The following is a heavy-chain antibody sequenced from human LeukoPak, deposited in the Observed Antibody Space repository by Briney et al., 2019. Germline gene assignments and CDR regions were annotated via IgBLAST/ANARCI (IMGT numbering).Heavy chain of an antibody. CDR2: ISYDGSNK. V-gene: IGHV3-30-3*01. D-gene: IGHD6-19*01. CDR1: GFTFSSYA. Sequence: GGSLRLSCAASGFTFSSYAMHWVRQAPGKGLEWVAVISYDGSNKYYADSVKGRFTISRDNSKTILYLHMNSLRVEDTAVYYCARSNGWYLDYWGQGTLVTVSS. CDR3: ARSNGWYLDY. J-gene: IGHJ4*02.